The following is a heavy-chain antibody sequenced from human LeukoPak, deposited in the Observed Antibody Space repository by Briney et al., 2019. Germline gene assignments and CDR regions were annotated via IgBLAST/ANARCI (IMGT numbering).Heavy chain of an antibody. CDR1: GGSFSGYY. J-gene: IGHJ4*02. V-gene: IGHV4-34*01. Sequence: TSSETLSLTCAVYGGSFSGYYWNWIRQPPGKGLEWIGEINHSGSTNYNPFLKSRVTISVDTSKNQFSLKLSYVTAADTAVYYCARGLPSLGDYWGQGTLVTVSS. D-gene: IGHD2-2*01. CDR2: INHSGST. CDR3: ARGLPSLGDY.